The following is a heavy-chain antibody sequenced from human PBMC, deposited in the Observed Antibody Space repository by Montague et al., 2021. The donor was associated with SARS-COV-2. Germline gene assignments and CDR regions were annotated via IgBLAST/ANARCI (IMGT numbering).Heavy chain of an antibody. CDR1: GSYLRGYF. D-gene: IGHD2-8*01. Sequence: SETLSLTCSVSGSYLRGYFWSWVRQPPGQRLEWIGYILYNGTATYNPALRSRLTMSVDMSSNQFSLELRSMTVTDTAFYYCTRGNGWYQPWGRGTLVTVSS. CDR3: TRGNGWYQP. V-gene: IGHV4-59*13. J-gene: IGHJ5*02. CDR2: ILYNGTA.